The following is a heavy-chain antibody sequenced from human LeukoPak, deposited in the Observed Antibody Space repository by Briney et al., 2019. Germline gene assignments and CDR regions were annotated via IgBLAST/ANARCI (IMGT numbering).Heavy chain of an antibody. CDR3: AKAKDTEADRGFDY. Sequence: GRSLRLSCAASGFTFDDYAMQWVRQAPGKGLEWVSGISWNSGSIGYADSVKGRFTISRDNAKNSLYLQMNSLRAEDTALYYCAKAKDTEADRGFDYWGQGTLVTVSS. CDR2: ISWNSGSI. J-gene: IGHJ4*02. CDR1: GFTFDDYA. V-gene: IGHV3-9*01. D-gene: IGHD4-17*01.